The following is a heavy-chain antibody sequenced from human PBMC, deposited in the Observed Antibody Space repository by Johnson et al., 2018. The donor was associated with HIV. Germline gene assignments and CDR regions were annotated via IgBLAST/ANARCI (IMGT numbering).Heavy chain of an antibody. D-gene: IGHD6-13*01. CDR2: IYGGGSGGST. CDR3: ARGVYSSSWYGAFDI. V-gene: IGHV3-53*01. CDR1: GFTVSSNY. J-gene: IGHJ3*02. Sequence: MQLVESGGGLIQPGGSLRLSCAVSGFTVSSNYMSWVRQGPGKGLEWVSVIYGGGSGGSTYYVDSVKGRFTISRDNSKNTLYLQMNSLRAEDTAVYYCARGVYSSSWYGAFDIWGQGTMVTVSS.